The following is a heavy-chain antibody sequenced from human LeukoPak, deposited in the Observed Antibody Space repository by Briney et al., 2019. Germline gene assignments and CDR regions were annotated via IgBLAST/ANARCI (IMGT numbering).Heavy chain of an antibody. D-gene: IGHD3-22*01. CDR1: GFTFSIYA. CDR3: ARDPLNYYDSSGYYARGAFDI. V-gene: IGHV3-23*01. Sequence: GGSLRLSCAASGFTFSIYAMSWVRQAPGKGLEWVSGISGSGGTTYYVDSVKGRFTISRDNSKDTLYLQMNSLRAEDTAVYYCARDPLNYYDSSGYYARGAFDIWGQGTMVTVSS. J-gene: IGHJ3*02. CDR2: ISGSGGTT.